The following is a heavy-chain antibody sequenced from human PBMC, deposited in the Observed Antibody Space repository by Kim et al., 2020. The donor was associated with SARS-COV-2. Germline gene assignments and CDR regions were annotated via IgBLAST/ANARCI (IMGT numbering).Heavy chain of an antibody. Sequence: GSLRLSCAASGFTFSSYAMSWVRQAPGKGLEWVSAISGSGGSTYYADSVKGRFTISRDNSKNTLHLQMNSLRAEDTAVYYCAKADLVVVVPAAMGPWGQGTLVTVSS. CDR2: ISGSGGST. CDR3: AKADLVVVVPAAMGP. D-gene: IGHD2-2*01. J-gene: IGHJ5*02. CDR1: GFTFSSYA. V-gene: IGHV3-23*01.